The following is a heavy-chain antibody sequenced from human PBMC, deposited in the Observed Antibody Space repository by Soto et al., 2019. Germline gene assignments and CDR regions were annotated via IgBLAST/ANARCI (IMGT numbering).Heavy chain of an antibody. J-gene: IGHJ4*02. V-gene: IGHV4-30-4*01. Sequence: SETLSLTCTVSGGSISSGDYYWSWIRQPPGKGLEWIGYIYYSGSTYYNPSLKSRVTISVDTSKNQFSLKLSSVTAADTAVYYCARDTHSGYDFGYFDYWGQGTLVTVSS. D-gene: IGHD5-12*01. CDR3: ARDTHSGYDFGYFDY. CDR1: GGSISSGDYY. CDR2: IYYSGST.